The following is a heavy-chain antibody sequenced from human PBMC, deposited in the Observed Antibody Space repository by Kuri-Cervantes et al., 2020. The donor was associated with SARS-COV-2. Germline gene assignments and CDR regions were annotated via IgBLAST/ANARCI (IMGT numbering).Heavy chain of an antibody. CDR1: GYTFTGYY. V-gene: IGHV1-2*02. D-gene: IGHD2-2*01. CDR2: IDPNSGGT. Sequence: ASVKVSCKASGYTFTGYYMHWVRQAPGQGLEWMGWIDPNSGGTNYAQKFQGRVTMTRDTSISTAYMELSRLRSDDTAVYYCARSAGYCSSTSCPGGAGWLALYNWFDTWGQGTLVTVSS. CDR3: ARSAGYCSSTSCPGGAGWLALYNWFDT. J-gene: IGHJ5*02.